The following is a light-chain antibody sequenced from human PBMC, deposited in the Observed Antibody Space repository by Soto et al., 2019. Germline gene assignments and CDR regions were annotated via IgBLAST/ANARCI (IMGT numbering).Light chain of an antibody. CDR3: AAWDDSLSVNVV. J-gene: IGLJ2*01. CDR2: SNN. Sequence: QSVLTQPPSASGTPGQRVTISCSGSSSNIGSNYVYWYQQLPGTAPKLLIYSNNQRPSGVPDRFSGSKSGTSAPLAISGLRSEDEADYYCAAWDDSLSVNVVFGGGTKLTVL. CDR1: SSNIGSNY. V-gene: IGLV1-47*02.